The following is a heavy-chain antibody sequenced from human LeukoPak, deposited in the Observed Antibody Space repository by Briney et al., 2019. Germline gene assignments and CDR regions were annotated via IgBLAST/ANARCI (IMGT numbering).Heavy chain of an antibody. CDR2: IKQDGSVK. J-gene: IGHJ6*02. V-gene: IGHV3-7*03. Sequence: PGGSLRLSCVVSGFTFSTYWMSWVRQAPGKGLECVATIKQDGSVKNYGDSVQGRFTISRDSAKNSLYLQMDSLRVEDTALYYCAKDESTGGFAPGYFYGMGVWGQGTTVTVSS. D-gene: IGHD3-16*01. CDR1: GFTFSTYW. CDR3: AKDESTGGFAPGYFYGMGV.